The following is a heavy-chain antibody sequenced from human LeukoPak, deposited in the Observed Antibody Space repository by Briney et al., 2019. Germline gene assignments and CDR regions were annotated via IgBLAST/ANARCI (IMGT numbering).Heavy chain of an antibody. D-gene: IGHD6-13*01. J-gene: IGHJ5*02. CDR2: INPNSGGT. CDR1: GYTFTGYY. Sequence: ASVKVSCKASGYTFTGYYMHWVRQAPGQGLEWMGWINPNSGGTNYAQKFQGRVTMTRDTSISTAYMELSRLRSDDTAVYYCARVQWSYRRIAAAGTKGEIGNNWFDPWGQGTLVTVSS. CDR3: ARVQWSYRRIAAAGTKGEIGNNWFDP. V-gene: IGHV1-2*02.